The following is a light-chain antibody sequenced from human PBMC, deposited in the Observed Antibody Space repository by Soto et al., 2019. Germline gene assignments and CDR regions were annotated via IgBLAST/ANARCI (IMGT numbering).Light chain of an antibody. Sequence: HSALTQPASGSESPGHSITISCTGTSSDVGSYNLVSWFQQHPGKAPKLMIYQVSRRPSGVSNRFSGSKSGNTASLTISGLQADDEADYYCCPNAGSSTFYVFATGTKLTVL. J-gene: IGLJ1*01. CDR3: CPNAGSSTFYV. V-gene: IGLV2-23*02. CDR1: SSDVGSYNL. CDR2: QVS.